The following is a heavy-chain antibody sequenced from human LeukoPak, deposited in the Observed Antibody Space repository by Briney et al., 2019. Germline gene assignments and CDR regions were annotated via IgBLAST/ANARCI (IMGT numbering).Heavy chain of an antibody. CDR3: ARQRYRSTQWLVDPTDY. Sequence: ASVKVSCKASGYTFTGYYMHWVRQAPGQGLEWMGWINPNSGGTNYAQKLQGRVTMTTDTSTSTAYMELSSLRSENTAVYYCARQRYRSTQWLVDPTDYWGQGTLVSISS. V-gene: IGHV1-2*02. CDR2: INPNSGGT. CDR1: GYTFTGYY. D-gene: IGHD6-19*01. J-gene: IGHJ4*02.